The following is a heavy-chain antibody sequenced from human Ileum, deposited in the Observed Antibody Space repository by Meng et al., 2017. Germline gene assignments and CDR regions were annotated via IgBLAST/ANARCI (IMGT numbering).Heavy chain of an antibody. V-gene: IGHV4-4*02. CDR1: GGSISTSDW. CDR3: AREWSGSYRHFDY. Sequence: QVQLEESGPGPVQPARTLSLTCAVSGGSISTSDWWSWVRQPPGKGLEWIGEIHHSGSTNYNPSLKSRVTISVDKSKNQFSLKLNSVTAADTAVYYCAREWSGSYRHFDYWGQGTLVTVSS. J-gene: IGHJ4*02. CDR2: IHHSGST. D-gene: IGHD1-26*01.